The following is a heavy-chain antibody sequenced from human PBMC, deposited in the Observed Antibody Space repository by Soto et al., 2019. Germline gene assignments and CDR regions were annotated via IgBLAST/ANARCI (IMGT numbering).Heavy chain of an antibody. D-gene: IGHD5-18*01. CDR3: AKDFGYNYGYDAFDI. CDR2: VSGSGGST. V-gene: IGHV3-23*01. Sequence: PGGSLRLSCAASGFTFSSYAMSWVRQAPGKGLEWVSGVSGSGGSTYCVDSVKGRFTISRGNSKNTLYLQMNSLRAEDTAVYYCAKDFGYNYGYDAFDIWGQGTMVT. J-gene: IGHJ3*02. CDR1: GFTFSSYA.